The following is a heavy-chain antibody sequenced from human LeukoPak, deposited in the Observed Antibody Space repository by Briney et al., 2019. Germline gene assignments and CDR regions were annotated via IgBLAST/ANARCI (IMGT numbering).Heavy chain of an antibody. Sequence: SETLSLTCAVYGGSFSGYYWSWIRQPPGKGLEWIGEIKHSGSTNYNPSLKSRVTISVDTSKNQFSLKLSSVTGADTAAYYCASYYYDSSGYYGGDYWGQGTLVTVSS. J-gene: IGHJ4*02. CDR2: IKHSGST. D-gene: IGHD3-22*01. CDR1: GGSFSGYY. V-gene: IGHV4-34*01. CDR3: ASYYYDSSGYYGGDY.